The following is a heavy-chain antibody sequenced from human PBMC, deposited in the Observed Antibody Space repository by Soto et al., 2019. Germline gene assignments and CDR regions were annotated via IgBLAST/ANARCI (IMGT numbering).Heavy chain of an antibody. V-gene: IGHV3-30-3*01. CDR1: GFTFSSYA. CDR3: ARDDYGDYGLDY. D-gene: IGHD4-17*01. CDR2: ISYDGSNK. Sequence: QVQLVESGGGVVQPGRSLRLSCAASGFTFSSYAMHWVRQAPGKGLEWVAVISYDGSNKYYADSVKGRFTISRDNSKNTLYLQMNSLRAEDTAVYYCARDDYGDYGLDYWGQGTLVTVSS. J-gene: IGHJ4*02.